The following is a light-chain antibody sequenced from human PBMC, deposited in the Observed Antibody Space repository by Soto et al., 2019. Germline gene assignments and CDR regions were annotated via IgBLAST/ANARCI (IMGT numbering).Light chain of an antibody. CDR2: GAS. V-gene: IGKV3-20*01. CDR3: QLYGSSPPRA. J-gene: IGKJ1*01. CDR1: QSVSSTY. Sequence: EIVLTQSPGTLSLSPGERATFSCRASQSVSSTYLGWYQQKAGQAPRLLIYGASSRATGMPDRFSGSGFGTDFTLAIARLEPEDFAVYYCQLYGSSPPRACGQGTKVEI.